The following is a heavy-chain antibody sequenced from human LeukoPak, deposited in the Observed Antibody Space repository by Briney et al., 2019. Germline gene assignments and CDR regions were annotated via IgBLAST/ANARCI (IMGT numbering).Heavy chain of an antibody. CDR2: IDTDDDT. V-gene: IGHV3-13*04. CDR3: ARGGSTYYYGPGSPLDL. Sequence: PGGSLRLSCAASGFSFSSFDMLWVRQPTGKGLEWVSVIDTDDDTDYAGSVKGRFTISRENAESSLFLQMNNLRAGDTAMYYCARGGSTYYYGPGSPLDLWGRGTLVTVSS. J-gene: IGHJ2*01. CDR1: GFSFSSFD. D-gene: IGHD3-10*01.